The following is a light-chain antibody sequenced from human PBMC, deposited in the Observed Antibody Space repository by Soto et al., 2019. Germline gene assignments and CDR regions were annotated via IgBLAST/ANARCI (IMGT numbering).Light chain of an antibody. J-gene: IGKJ1*01. V-gene: IGKV1-39*01. Sequence: DIQMTQSPSSLSASVGDRVTITCRASQSISGSLNWFQQKPGKVPKLLSLKSGVPSRFSGSGSGTEFTLTISSLQPEDFATYYCQQSDRTPPTCGQGTKVEI. CDR3: QQSDRTPPT. CDR1: QSISGS.